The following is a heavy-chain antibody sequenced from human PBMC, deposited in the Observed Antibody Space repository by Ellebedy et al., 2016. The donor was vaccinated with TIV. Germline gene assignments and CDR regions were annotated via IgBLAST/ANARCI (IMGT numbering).Heavy chain of an antibody. J-gene: IGHJ2*01. CDR1: GFTFNSYT. Sequence: GESLKISCAASGFTFNSYTMTWVRQAPGKGLEWVSAISGSGGSTYYADSVKGRFTISRDNSKNTLYLQMNSLRAEDTAVYYCARGPYGGISVWYFYVWGRGTLVTVSS. CDR2: ISGSGGST. D-gene: IGHD4-23*01. V-gene: IGHV3-23*01. CDR3: ARGPYGGISVWYFYV.